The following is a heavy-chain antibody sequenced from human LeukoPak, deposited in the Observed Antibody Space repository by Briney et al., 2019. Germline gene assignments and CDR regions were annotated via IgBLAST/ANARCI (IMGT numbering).Heavy chain of an antibody. D-gene: IGHD1-26*01. CDR2: ISCDGSNK. V-gene: IGHV3-30-3*01. J-gene: IGHJ4*02. Sequence: GGSLRLSCAASGFTFSSYAMHWVRQAPGKGLEWVAVISCDGSNKYYADSVKGRFTISRDNSKNTLYLQMNSLRAEDTAVYYWARDRHVVGATMDYWGQGTLVTVSS. CDR1: GFTFSSYA. CDR3: ARDRHVVGATMDY.